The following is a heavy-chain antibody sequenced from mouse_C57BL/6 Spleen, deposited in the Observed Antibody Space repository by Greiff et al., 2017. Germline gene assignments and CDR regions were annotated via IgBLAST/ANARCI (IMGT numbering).Heavy chain of an antibody. Sequence: EVQLQQSGPELVKPGDSVKISCKASGYSFTGYFMNWVMQSHGKSLEWIGCINPYNGDTFYNPKFKGKATLTVDKSSSTAHMELRSLTSEDSAVYYCARSDYGYYVGAMDYWGQGTSVTVSS. V-gene: IGHV1-20*01. CDR1: GYSFTGYF. J-gene: IGHJ4*01. CDR2: INPYNGDT. D-gene: IGHD2-3*01. CDR3: ARSDYGYYVGAMDY.